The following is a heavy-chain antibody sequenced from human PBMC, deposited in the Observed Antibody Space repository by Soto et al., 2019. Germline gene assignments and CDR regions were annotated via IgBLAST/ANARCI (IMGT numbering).Heavy chain of an antibody. J-gene: IGHJ4*02. CDR2: ISGSGGST. D-gene: IGHD6-19*01. V-gene: IGHV3-23*01. CDR3: AKLQWLVIGYFDY. CDR1: GLTFTSYG. Sequence: GGSLRLSCTASGLTFTSYGMNWVRQAPGKGLEWVSAISGSGGSTYYADSVKGRFTISRDNSKNTLYLQMNSLRAEDTAVYYCAKLQWLVIGYFDYWGQGTLVTVSS.